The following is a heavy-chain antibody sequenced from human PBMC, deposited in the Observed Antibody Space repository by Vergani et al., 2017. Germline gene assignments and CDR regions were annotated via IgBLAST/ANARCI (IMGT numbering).Heavy chain of an antibody. D-gene: IGHD3-22*01. V-gene: IGHV4-39*01. Sequence: QLQLQESGPGLVKPSETLSLTCTVSGGSISSSSYYWGWIRQPPGKGLEWIGSIYYSGSTYYNPSLKSRVTISVDTSKNQFSLKLSSVTAADTAGYYCARRVKTMIVVETLRRTGSYYFDYWGQGTLVTVSS. CDR2: IYYSGST. CDR3: ARRVKTMIVVETLRRTGSYYFDY. J-gene: IGHJ4*02. CDR1: GGSISSSSYY.